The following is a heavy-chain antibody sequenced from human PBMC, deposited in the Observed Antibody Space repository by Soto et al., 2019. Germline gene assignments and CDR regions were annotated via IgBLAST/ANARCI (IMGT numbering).Heavy chain of an antibody. CDR1: GYMFTNYF. CDR2: FNPNFGST. Sequence: QVQLVQSGAEVKQPGASVKISCTSSGYMFTNYFIHWVRLAPGQGLQWIGIFNPNFGSTGTVQKYQGRVTMTTDTSPSTVSLEARNLRLQDTGVYFCARGGSVVLVPEDVHVDQYGMDDWGPGTTVTVS. D-gene: IGHD2-15*01. V-gene: IGHV1-46*01. J-gene: IGHJ6*02. CDR3: ARGGSVVLVPEDVHVDQYGMDD.